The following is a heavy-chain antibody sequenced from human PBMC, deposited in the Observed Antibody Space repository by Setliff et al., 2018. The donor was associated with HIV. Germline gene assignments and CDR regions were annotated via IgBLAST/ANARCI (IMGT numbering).Heavy chain of an antibody. CDR1: GDSISSDF. CDR3: AGDNPRDLAFDI. D-gene: IGHD3-3*01. CDR2: SHYNGNT. Sequence: PSETLSLTCSVSGDSISSDFYIWIRQPPGKGLEWMGSSHYNGNTNITPSLKSRVTMSLDTPRNEFYLTLTSVTAADTAVYYCAGDNPRDLAFDIWGQGTVVTVSS. J-gene: IGHJ3*02. V-gene: IGHV4-59*01.